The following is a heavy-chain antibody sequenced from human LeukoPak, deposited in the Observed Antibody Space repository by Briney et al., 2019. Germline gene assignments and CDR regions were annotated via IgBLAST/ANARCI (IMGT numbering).Heavy chain of an antibody. CDR2: ISSSGGTI. CDR1: VFTFSSYE. CDR3: AVDFWSGYKDV. J-gene: IGHJ6*02. Sequence: GGSLRLSCAASVFTFSSYEMNWVRQAPGKGLEWVSYISSSGGTIYYADSVKGRFTISRDNAKNSLYLQMNSLRAEDTAVYYCAVDFWSGYKDVWGQGTTVTVSS. V-gene: IGHV3-48*03. D-gene: IGHD3-3*01.